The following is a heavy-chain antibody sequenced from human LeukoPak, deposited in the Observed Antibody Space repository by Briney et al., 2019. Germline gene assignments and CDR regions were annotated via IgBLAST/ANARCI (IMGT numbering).Heavy chain of an antibody. CDR3: AREQGLRWVRLSHDAFDI. CDR1: GGSISSSSYY. J-gene: IGHJ3*02. D-gene: IGHD4-23*01. CDR2: IYYSGST. V-gene: IGHV4-39*02. Sequence: PSETLSLTCTVSGGSISSSSYYWGWIRQPPGKGLEWIGSIYYSGSTYYNPSLKSRVTISVDTSKNQFSLKLSSVTAADTAVYYCAREQGLRWVRLSHDAFDIWGQGTMVTVSS.